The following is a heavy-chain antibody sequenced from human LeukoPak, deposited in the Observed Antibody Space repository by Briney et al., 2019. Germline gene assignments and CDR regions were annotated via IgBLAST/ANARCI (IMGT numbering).Heavy chain of an antibody. D-gene: IGHD3-16*02. J-gene: IGHJ4*02. CDR3: AKDIRVWGSYRYPCLDY. CDR1: GFSFSSYG. V-gene: IGHV3-30*18. CDR2: ISYDGDNK. Sequence: PGGSLRLSCSASGFSFSSYGMHWVRQAPGKGLKWVAVISYDGDNKYYADSGNVRFTISRDNSKNTLSLQMDSLRAEDTAVYDCAKDIRVWGSYRYPCLDYWGQGTLVTVSA.